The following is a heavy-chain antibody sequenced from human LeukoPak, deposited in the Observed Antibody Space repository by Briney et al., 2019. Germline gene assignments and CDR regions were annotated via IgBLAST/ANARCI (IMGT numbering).Heavy chain of an antibody. J-gene: IGHJ3*02. CDR2: IYPGDSDT. CDR1: GYRFTSYW. CDR3: ARHRAPYGTDPFDI. Sequence: GESLKISCKGSGYRFTSYWIGWVRQMPGKGLEWMGIIYPGDSDTRYSPSFRGPVTMSADKSINTAYLQWSSLKASDTAMYYCARHRAPYGTDPFDIWGQGTMVTVSS. D-gene: IGHD1-1*01. V-gene: IGHV5-51*01.